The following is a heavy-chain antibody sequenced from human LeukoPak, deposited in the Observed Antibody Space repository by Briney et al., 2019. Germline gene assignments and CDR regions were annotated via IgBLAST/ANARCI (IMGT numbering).Heavy chain of an antibody. Sequence: GSLRLSCAASGFIFSNYGMNWVRQAPGKGLEWVAAISASGSATSYADSVKGRFTISRDNSKNTLYLQMNSLRAEDTAVYYCAKGTVAGYFDYWGQGTLVTVSS. CDR2: ISASGSAT. CDR1: GFIFSNYG. J-gene: IGHJ4*02. V-gene: IGHV3-23*01. D-gene: IGHD6-19*01. CDR3: AKGTVAGYFDY.